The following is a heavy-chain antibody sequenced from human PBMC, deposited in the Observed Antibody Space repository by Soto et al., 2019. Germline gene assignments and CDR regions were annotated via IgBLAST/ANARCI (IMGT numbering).Heavy chain of an antibody. CDR1: GGSFSGYY. CDR3: ARSHYSSKMNLFDP. V-gene: IGHV4-34*01. Sequence: SETLSLTCAVYGGSFSGYYWSWIRQPPGKGLEWIGEINHSGSTNYNPSLKSRVTTSVDTSKNQFSLKLSSVTAADTAVYYCARSHYSSKMNLFDPWGQGTLVTVSS. D-gene: IGHD6-13*01. CDR2: INHSGST. J-gene: IGHJ5*02.